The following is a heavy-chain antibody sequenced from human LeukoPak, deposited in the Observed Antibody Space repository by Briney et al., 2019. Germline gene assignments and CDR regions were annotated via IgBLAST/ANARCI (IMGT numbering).Heavy chain of an antibody. CDR2: IIPIFGTA. V-gene: IGHV1-69*05. Sequence: SVKVSCKASGGTFSSYAISWVRQAPGQGLEWMGGIIPIFGTANYARKFQGRVTITTDESTSTAYMELSSLRSEDTAVYYCARVAYCGGDCYSPEDYWGQGTLVTVSS. CDR1: GGTFSSYA. D-gene: IGHD2-21*02. CDR3: ARVAYCGGDCYSPEDY. J-gene: IGHJ4*02.